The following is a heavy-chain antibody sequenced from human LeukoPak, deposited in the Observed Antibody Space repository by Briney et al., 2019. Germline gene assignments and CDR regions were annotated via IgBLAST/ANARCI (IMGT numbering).Heavy chain of an antibody. CDR2: ISAYNGNT. CDR3: ARVRGYYDSSGPRDY. V-gene: IGHV1-18*01. J-gene: IGHJ4*02. CDR1: GYTFTSYG. Sequence: ASVKVTCKASGYTFTSYGISWVRQAPGQGLEWMGWISAYNGNTNYAQKLQGRVTMTTDTSTSTAYMELRSLRSDDTAVYYCARVRGYYDSSGPRDYWGQGTLVTVSS. D-gene: IGHD3-22*01.